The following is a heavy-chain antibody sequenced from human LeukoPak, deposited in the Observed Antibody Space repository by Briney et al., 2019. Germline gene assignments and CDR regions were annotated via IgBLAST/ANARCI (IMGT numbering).Heavy chain of an antibody. CDR1: GLSFNKDV. D-gene: IGHD2-2*01. CDR2: VSPGGVSP. CDR3: AKRIDIAVVPGAATHQAFDV. Sequence: QPGGSLRLSCVVSGLSFNKDVMSWFRQAPGKGLEWVSSVSPGGVSPNHADSVKGRFTVSRDDSLNTLYLQMNSLRVDDTAVYYCAKRIDIAVVPGAATHQAFDVWGQGTMVTVSS. J-gene: IGHJ3*01. V-gene: IGHV3-23*01.